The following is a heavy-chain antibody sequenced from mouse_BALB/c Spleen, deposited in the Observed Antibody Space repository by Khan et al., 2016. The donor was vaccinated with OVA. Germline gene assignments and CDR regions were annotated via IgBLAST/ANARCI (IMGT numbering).Heavy chain of an antibody. V-gene: IGHV2-6-4*01. D-gene: IGHD2-14*01. CDR1: GFSLSRYN. CDR2: IWGGGGT. J-gene: IGHJ4*01. Sequence: QMQLEESGPGLVAPSQSLSITCTVSGFSLSRYNIHWVRQPPGKGLEWLGMIWGGGGTDYNSTLKSRLSISKDNSKSQVFLKMSSLQTDDTAMYYCARAYYRYDGYYAMDYWGQGTSVTVSS. CDR3: ARAYYRYDGYYAMDY.